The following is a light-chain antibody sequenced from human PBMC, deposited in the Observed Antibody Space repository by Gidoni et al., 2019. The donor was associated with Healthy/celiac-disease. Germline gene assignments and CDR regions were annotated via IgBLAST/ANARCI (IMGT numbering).Light chain of an antibody. J-gene: IGLJ2*01. CDR3: SSRGSSGSRV. CDR1: SLRSYY. CDR2: GKN. Sequence: SSELTPDPAVSVSLGQTVRLTCQGDSLRSYYASWYQQKPGQAPVLVIYGKNNPPSGIPYRFSGSSSGDTSSLTMAGAQAEDEDDCDCSSRGSSGSRVFGGGTKLTVL. V-gene: IGLV3-19*01.